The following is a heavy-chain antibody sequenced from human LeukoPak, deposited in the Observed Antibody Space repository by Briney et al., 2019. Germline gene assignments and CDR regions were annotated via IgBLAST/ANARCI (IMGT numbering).Heavy chain of an antibody. D-gene: IGHD2-21*01. Sequence: SETLSLTCVVYGGSFSGYYWTWIRQPPGKGQQWIGEINHSGSTNYNPSLKSRVTISVDTSKNQFSLKLSSVTAADTAVYYRARAPGIAYCGGDCLNWFDPWGQGTLVTVSS. V-gene: IGHV4-34*01. CDR2: INHSGST. CDR1: GGSFSGYY. CDR3: ARAPGIAYCGGDCLNWFDP. J-gene: IGHJ5*02.